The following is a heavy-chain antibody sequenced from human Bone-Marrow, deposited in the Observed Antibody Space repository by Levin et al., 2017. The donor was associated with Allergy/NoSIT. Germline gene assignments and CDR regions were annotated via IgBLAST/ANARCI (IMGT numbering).Heavy chain of an antibody. CDR3: AGADYGDYGSPWFDP. V-gene: IGHV1-2*02. Sequence: GESLKISCKASGYTFTGYYMHWVRQAPGQGLEWMGWINPNSGGTNYAQKFQGRVTMTRDTSISTAYMELSRLRSDDTAVYYCAGADYGDYGSPWFDPWGQGTLVTVSS. CDR2: INPNSGGT. D-gene: IGHD4-17*01. J-gene: IGHJ5*02. CDR1: GYTFTGYY.